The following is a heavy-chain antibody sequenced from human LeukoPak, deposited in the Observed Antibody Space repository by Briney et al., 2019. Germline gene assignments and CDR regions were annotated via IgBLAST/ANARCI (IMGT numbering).Heavy chain of an antibody. CDR3: ARHGTAGI. D-gene: IGHD6-13*01. Sequence: PSETLSLTCTVSGGSISNYYWNWIRQYPGKGLEWIGYIYYTGSTNYNPSLKSRVTISVDTSKNQFSLKRTSVTAADTAVYYCARHGTAGIWGQGTLVTVSS. J-gene: IGHJ4*02. CDR2: IYYTGST. V-gene: IGHV4-59*08. CDR1: GGSISNYY.